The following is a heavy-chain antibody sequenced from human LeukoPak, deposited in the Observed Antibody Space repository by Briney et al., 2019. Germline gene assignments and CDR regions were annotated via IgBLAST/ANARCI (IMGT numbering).Heavy chain of an antibody. Sequence: GGSLRLSCGASGFTFSSHAMTWVRQAPGKGLEWVSAISISGDTTYYADAVKGRFTISRDNSKNTVYLQMNSLRAQDTAVYYCANEIRPNDYWGQGTLVTVSS. CDR3: ANEIRPNDY. CDR2: ISISGDTT. J-gene: IGHJ4*02. D-gene: IGHD4-17*01. V-gene: IGHV3-23*01. CDR1: GFTFSSHA.